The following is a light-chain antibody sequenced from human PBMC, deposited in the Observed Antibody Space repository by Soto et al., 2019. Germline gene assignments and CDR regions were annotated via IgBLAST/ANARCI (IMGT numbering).Light chain of an antibody. J-gene: IGLJ1*01. CDR3: SSYTSSSTLYV. V-gene: IGLV2-14*01. Sequence: QSVLTQPASVTGSPVQSLTISCTGTSSDVGGYNYVSWYQQHPGKAPKLMIYDVSNRPSGVSNRFSGSKSGNTASLTISGLQAEDEADYYCSSYTSSSTLYVFGTGTRSPS. CDR1: SSDVGGYNY. CDR2: DVS.